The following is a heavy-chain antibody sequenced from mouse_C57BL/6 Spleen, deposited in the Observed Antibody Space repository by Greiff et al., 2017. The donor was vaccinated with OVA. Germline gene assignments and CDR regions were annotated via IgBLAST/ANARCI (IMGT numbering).Heavy chain of an antibody. J-gene: IGHJ3*01. D-gene: IGHD2-10*01. CDR1: GYTFTSYW. V-gene: IGHV1-52*01. CDR3: ARGPTMADEGFAY. Sequence: VQLQQPGAELVRPGSSVKLSCKASGYTFTSYWMHWVKQRPIQGLEWIGNFDPSDSETHYNQKFKDKATLTVDKSSSTAYMQLSSLTSEDSAVYYCARGPTMADEGFAYWGQGTLVTVSA. CDR2: FDPSDSET.